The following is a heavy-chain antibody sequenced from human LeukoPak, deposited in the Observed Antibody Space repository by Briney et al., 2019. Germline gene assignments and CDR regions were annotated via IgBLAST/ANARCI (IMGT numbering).Heavy chain of an antibody. CDR3: ARKSFHTSSYDY. Sequence: SETLSLTCAVYGGSLSGYYWSWIRQPPGKGLEWIGYIYYSGSTNYNPSLKSRVTISLDTSKNQFSLNLSSVTAADTAVYYCARKSFHTSSYDYWGQGTLVTVSS. D-gene: IGHD2-2*01. CDR1: GGSLSGYY. CDR2: IYYSGST. V-gene: IGHV4-59*01. J-gene: IGHJ4*02.